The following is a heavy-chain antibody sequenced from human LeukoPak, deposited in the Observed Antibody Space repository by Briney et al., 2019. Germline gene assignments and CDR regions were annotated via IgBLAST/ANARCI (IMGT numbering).Heavy chain of an antibody. CDR3: AKGVVPEV. J-gene: IGHJ6*02. CDR1: GFTFSTYA. V-gene: IGHV3-23*01. CDR2: ISGSGGST. Sequence: PTGSRRLSCAASGFTFSTYAMSWVRQAPGKGLEWVSGISGSGGSTFYADSVKGRFTISRDNSKNTLYLQMNSLRVEDTGVYYCAKGVVPEVWGQGTTVTVSS.